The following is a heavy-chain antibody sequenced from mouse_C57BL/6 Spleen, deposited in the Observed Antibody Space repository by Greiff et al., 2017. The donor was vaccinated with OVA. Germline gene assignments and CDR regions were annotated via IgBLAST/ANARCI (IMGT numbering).Heavy chain of an antibody. CDR2: IDPSDSYT. J-gene: IGHJ2*01. CDR1: GYTFPSYW. V-gene: IGHV1-50*01. D-gene: IGHD1-1*01. Sequence: QVQLQQPGAELLPPCASVKLSCKASGYTFPSYWMQWVNQRPGQGLEWIGEIDPSDSYTNYNQKFKGKATLTVDTSSSTAYKQLSSLTSEDSAVYYCTRRYTTVVEGDYWGQGTTLTVSS. CDR3: TRRYTTVVEGDY.